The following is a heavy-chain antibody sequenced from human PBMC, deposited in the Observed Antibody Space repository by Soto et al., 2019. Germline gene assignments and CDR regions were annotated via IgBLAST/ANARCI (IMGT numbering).Heavy chain of an antibody. CDR1: GYTFTGYC. J-gene: IGHJ6*02. CDR3: ARDSNFYDFWSGYYYYYGMDV. CDR2: INPNSGGT. Sequence: ASVNDSCKASGYTFTGYCMLWARHARGQGLERMGWINPNSGGTNYAQKFQGWVTMTRDTSISTAYRELSRLRSDDTAVYYCARDSNFYDFWSGYYYYYGMDVWGQGTTVTVSS. V-gene: IGHV1-2*04. D-gene: IGHD3-3*01.